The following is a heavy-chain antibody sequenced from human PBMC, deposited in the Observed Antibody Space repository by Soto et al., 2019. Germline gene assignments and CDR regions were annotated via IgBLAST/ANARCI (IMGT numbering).Heavy chain of an antibody. CDR1: GYSFTSYW. CDR3: ARQTVVVPAAPYYYYGMDV. CDR2: IYPGDSDT. D-gene: IGHD2-2*01. V-gene: IGHV5-51*01. Sequence: GESLKISCKGSGYSFTSYWIGWVRQMPGKGLEWMGIIYPGDSDTRYSPSFQGQVTISADKSISTAYLQWSSLKASDTAMYYCARQTVVVPAAPYYYYGMDVWGQGTTVTVSS. J-gene: IGHJ6*02.